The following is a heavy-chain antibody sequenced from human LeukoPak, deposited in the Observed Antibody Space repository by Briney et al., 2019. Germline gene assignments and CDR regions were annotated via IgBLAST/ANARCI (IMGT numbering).Heavy chain of an antibody. V-gene: IGHV1-18*01. CDR1: GYTFTSYG. J-gene: IGHJ4*02. CDR2: ISAYNGNT. Sequence: SVKLSCKASGYTFTSYGISWVRPAPGQGLEWMGWISAYNGNTNYAQELQGRVTMTTDTSTSTAYMELRSLRSDDTAVYYCARDQQWLVRGQYYFDYWGQGTLVTVSS. CDR3: ARDQQWLVRGQYYFDY. D-gene: IGHD6-19*01.